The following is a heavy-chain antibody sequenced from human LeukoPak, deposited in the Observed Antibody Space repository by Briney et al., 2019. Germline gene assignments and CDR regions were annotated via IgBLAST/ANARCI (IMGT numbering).Heavy chain of an antibody. CDR3: ARVYGDYFHY. V-gene: IGHV3-11*04. CDR1: GFTFTDYF. J-gene: IGHJ4*02. CDR2: ISSSSTNI. Sequence: GGSLRLSCAASGFTFTDYFMNWIRQAPGKGLEWISYISSSSTNIYYADSVKGRFTISRDNAKHSLYLQMNSLRAEDTAVYYCARVYGDYFHYWGQGTLVTVSS. D-gene: IGHD4-17*01.